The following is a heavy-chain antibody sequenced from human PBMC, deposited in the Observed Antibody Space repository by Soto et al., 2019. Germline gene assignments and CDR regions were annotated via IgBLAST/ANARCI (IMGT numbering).Heavy chain of an antibody. J-gene: IGHJ4*02. Sequence: SETLSLTCTASGGSISNSSYQWGWIRQPPGKGLQWIGSVSNSGSTYYNPSLKSRLTISVDTSKTQSSLRLSSVTAADTSVYYCSRIAVSGVCTGFDNWGRGTLVTVSS. D-gene: IGHD6-19*01. CDR3: SRIAVSGVCTGFDN. CDR2: VSNSGST. V-gene: IGHV4-39*01. CDR1: GGSISNSSYQ.